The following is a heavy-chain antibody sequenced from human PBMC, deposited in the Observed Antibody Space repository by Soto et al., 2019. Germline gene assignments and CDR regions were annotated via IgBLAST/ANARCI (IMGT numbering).Heavy chain of an antibody. Sequence: QVQLVEFGGGVVQPGRSLRLSCAASGFSFRTYGMHWVRQAPGKGLAWVAVISYDGSNQYYADSVRGRFTISRDNSKSTLYLQMSSLRADDTAVYYCAKDYGDYEIDYWGQGTLVTVSS. J-gene: IGHJ4*02. D-gene: IGHD4-17*01. V-gene: IGHV3-30*18. CDR2: ISYDGSNQ. CDR3: AKDYGDYEIDY. CDR1: GFSFRTYG.